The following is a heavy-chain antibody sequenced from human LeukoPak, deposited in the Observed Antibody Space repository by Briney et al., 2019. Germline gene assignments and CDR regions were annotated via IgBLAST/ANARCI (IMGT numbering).Heavy chain of an antibody. Sequence: SETLSLTCAVSGGSISSDYCYWIWQPPPPGLELMGNSYYGGSSNYYPNPYIRSRITVEVAKSKFPLKLNSGSAADTAVYDCASSVSYRPSDYSGPGNLGTVS. D-gene: IGHD3-10*01. J-gene: IGHJ4*01. CDR3: ASSVSYRPSDY. CDR1: GGSISSDY. CDR2: SYYGGSS. V-gene: IGHV4-59*13.